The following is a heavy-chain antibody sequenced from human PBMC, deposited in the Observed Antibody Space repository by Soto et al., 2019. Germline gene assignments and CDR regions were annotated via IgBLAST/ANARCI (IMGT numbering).Heavy chain of an antibody. CDR1: GYSFTKYG. CDR3: ARTDCSSTSCYNYYYYGMDV. J-gene: IGHJ6*02. Sequence: ASVKVSCKTSGYSFTKYGLHWVRQAPGQRPEWMGWINPGNGDTKYSQKFQGRVTITRDTSATTAYMELSSLRSEDSAVFYCARTDCSSTSCYNYYYYGMDVWGQGTTVTVSS. V-gene: IGHV1-3*01. D-gene: IGHD2-2*01. CDR2: INPGNGDT.